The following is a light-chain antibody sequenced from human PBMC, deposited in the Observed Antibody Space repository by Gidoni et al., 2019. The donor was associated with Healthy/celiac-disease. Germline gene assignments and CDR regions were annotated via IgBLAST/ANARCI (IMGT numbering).Light chain of an antibody. CDR1: QSISSW. V-gene: IGKV1-5*01. CDR2: DAS. CDR3: QQYNSYSGET. Sequence: DIQMTQSPSTLSASVGDRVTITCRASQSISSWLAWYQQKPGKAPKLLIYDASSLESGVPSRFSGSGSGTEFTLTISSLQPDDFATYYCQQYNSYSGETFGQXTKVEIK. J-gene: IGKJ1*01.